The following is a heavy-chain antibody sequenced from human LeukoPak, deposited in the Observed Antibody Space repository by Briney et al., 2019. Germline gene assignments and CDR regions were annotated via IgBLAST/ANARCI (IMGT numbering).Heavy chain of an antibody. CDR3: ARDPLSVGMDV. Sequence: ASVEVSCKASGYTFTSYGISWVRQAPGQGLEWTGWISGYNGNTNYAQKVQGRVTMTTATSTSTAYMELRSLRSDDTAVYSCARDPLSVGMDVWGKETTVTVSS. CDR2: ISGYNGNT. CDR1: GYTFTSYG. V-gene: IGHV1-18*04. J-gene: IGHJ6*04.